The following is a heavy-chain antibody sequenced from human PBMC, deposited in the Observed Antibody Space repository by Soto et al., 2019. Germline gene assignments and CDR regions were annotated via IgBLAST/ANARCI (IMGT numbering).Heavy chain of an antibody. CDR3: AKANDRYWYFDL. D-gene: IGHD1-1*01. V-gene: IGHV3-23*01. Sequence: EVQLLESGGGLVQPGGSLRLSCAASGFTFSSYVMSWVRQAPGKGLEWVSAISGSGGSTYYADSVKGRFTISRDNSKNTLYLQMNSLRAEDTAVYYCAKANDRYWYFDLWGRGTLVTVSS. CDR1: GFTFSSYV. CDR2: ISGSGGST. J-gene: IGHJ2*01.